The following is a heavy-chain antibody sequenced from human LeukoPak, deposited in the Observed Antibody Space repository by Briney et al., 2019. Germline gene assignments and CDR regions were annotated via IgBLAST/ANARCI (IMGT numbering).Heavy chain of an antibody. J-gene: IGHJ1*01. CDR2: ISSSSSTI. Sequence: QPGRSLRLSCAASGFTFSSYAMHWVRQAPGKGLEWVSYISSSSSTIYYADSVKGRFTISRDNAKNSLYLQMNSLRAEDTAVYYCARVDHGGWAHDEYFQHWGQGTLVTVSS. V-gene: IGHV3-48*04. D-gene: IGHD4-23*01. CDR1: GFTFSSYA. CDR3: ARVDHGGWAHDEYFQH.